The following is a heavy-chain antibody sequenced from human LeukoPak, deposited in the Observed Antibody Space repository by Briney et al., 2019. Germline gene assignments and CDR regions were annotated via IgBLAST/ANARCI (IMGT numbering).Heavy chain of an antibody. D-gene: IGHD3-10*01. J-gene: IGHJ5*02. CDR2: IYYSGST. Sequence: PSQTLSLTCTVSGGSISSGDYYWSWIRQPPGKGPEWIGYIYYSGSTYYNPSLKSRVTISVDTSKNQFSLKLSSVTAADTAAYYCAKYGSGSYTNWFDPWGQGTLVTVSS. V-gene: IGHV4-30-4*01. CDR3: AKYGSGSYTNWFDP. CDR1: GGSISSGDYY.